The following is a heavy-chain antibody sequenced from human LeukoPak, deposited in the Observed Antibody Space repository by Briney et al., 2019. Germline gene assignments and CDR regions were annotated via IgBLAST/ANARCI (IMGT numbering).Heavy chain of an antibody. V-gene: IGHV3-30*03. CDR1: GFTFTTYG. J-gene: IGHJ6*03. CDR2: ISYDGTYK. Sequence: GGSLRLSCAASGFTFTTYGMHWVRQAPGKGLEWVAIISYDGTYKYYVDSVKGRFTISRDNSKNTLYLQMNGLRAEDTAVYYCARDGRYSSSWHQYYYYMDVWGKGTTVTVSS. CDR3: ARDGRYSSSWHQYYYYMDV. D-gene: IGHD6-13*01.